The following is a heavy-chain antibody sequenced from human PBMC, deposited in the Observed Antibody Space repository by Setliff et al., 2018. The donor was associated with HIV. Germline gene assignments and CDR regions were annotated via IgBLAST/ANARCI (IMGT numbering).Heavy chain of an antibody. CDR2: IYYSGST. CDR1: GGSISSGGYY. V-gene: IGHV4-39*07. Sequence: PSETLSLTCTVSGGSISSGGYYWSWIRQPPGKGLEWIGSIYYSGSTNYNPSLKSRVTISVDKSKNQFSVKLRSVTSADTAVSYCARGHVVGTSRYLDFWGRGTLVTVSS. D-gene: IGHD2-15*01. J-gene: IGHJ4*01. CDR3: ARGHVVGTSRYLDF.